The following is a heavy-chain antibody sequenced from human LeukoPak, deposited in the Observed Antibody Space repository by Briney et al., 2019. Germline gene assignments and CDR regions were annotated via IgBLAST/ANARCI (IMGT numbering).Heavy chain of an antibody. CDR2: IWYDGSNK. Sequence: GGSLRLSCAASGFTFSSYGMHWVRQAPGKGLEWVAVIWYDGSNKYYADSVKGRFTISRDNSKNTLYLQMNSLRAEDTAVYYCAKDFARIGGGYNWGGHYMDVWGKGTTVTVSS. V-gene: IGHV3-33*06. J-gene: IGHJ6*03. CDR1: GFTFSSYG. D-gene: IGHD5-24*01. CDR3: AKDFARIGGGYNWGGHYMDV.